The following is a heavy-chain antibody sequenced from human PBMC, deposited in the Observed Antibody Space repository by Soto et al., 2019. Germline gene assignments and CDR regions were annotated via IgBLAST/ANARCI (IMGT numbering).Heavy chain of an antibody. CDR1: GFTFSSYG. CDR3: AEGIAAAGPFDY. D-gene: IGHD6-13*01. Sequence: QVQLVESGGGVVQPGRSLRLSCAASGFTFSSYGMHWVRQAPGKGLEWVAVISYDGSNKYYADSVKGRFTISRDNSKNTLYLQMTSMRAEDTAVYYCAEGIAAAGPFDYWGQGTLVTVSS. J-gene: IGHJ4*02. V-gene: IGHV3-30*18. CDR2: ISYDGSNK.